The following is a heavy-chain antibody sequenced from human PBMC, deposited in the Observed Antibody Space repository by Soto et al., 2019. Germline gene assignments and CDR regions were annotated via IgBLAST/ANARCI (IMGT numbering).Heavy chain of an antibody. D-gene: IGHD3-3*01. J-gene: IGHJ4*02. V-gene: IGHV3-33*01. CDR1: GFTFSSYG. Sequence: QVQLVESGGGVVQPGRSLRLSCAASGFTFSSYGMHCVRQAPGKGLEWVAVIWYDGSNKYYADSVKGRFTISIGNSENTLYLQMNSLRAEDTAVSYCARGGSGYSFDYWGQGTLVTVSS. CDR2: IWYDGSNK. CDR3: ARGGSGYSFDY.